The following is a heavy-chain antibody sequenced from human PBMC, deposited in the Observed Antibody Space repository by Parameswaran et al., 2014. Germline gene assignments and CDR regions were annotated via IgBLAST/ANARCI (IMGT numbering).Heavy chain of an antibody. J-gene: IGHJ6*02. D-gene: IGHD6-13*01. CDR2: ISSSGSTI. V-gene: IGHV3-11*01. CDR3: ARRIAAAGIYYYGMDV. Sequence: VRQAPGKGLEWVSYISSSGSTIYYADSVRGRFTISRDNAKNSLYLQMNSLRAEDTAVYYCARRIAAAGIYYYGMDVWGQGTTVTVSS.